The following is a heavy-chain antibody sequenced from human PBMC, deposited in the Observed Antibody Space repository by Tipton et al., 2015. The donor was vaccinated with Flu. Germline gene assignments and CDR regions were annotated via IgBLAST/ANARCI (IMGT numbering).Heavy chain of an antibody. CDR3: VRVGYGSGSAYSSLPCHY. Sequence: QLVQSGTEVKKSGESLKISCEASGYDFSTYWIGWVRQMPGKGLEWMGRIYPGDSETRYSPSFEGQVTFSVDKSLGTAYLQWDSLKASDSAMYYCVRVGYGSGSAYSSLPCHYWGQGTPVTVSS. D-gene: IGHD3-10*01. V-gene: IGHV5-51*03. J-gene: IGHJ4*02. CDR1: GYDFSTYW. CDR2: IYPGDSET.